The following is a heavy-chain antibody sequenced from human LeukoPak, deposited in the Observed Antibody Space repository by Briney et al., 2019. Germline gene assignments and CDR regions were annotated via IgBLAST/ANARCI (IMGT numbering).Heavy chain of an antibody. V-gene: IGHV3-30-3*01. CDR3: ARTYSGYDPYYYYYGIDV. J-gene: IGHJ6*02. D-gene: IGHD5-12*01. CDR1: GFTFSSYA. CDR2: ISYDGSNK. Sequence: AGGSLRLSCAASGFTFSSYAMHWVRQAPGKGLEWVAVISYDGSNKYYADSVKGRFTISRDNSKNTLYLQMNSLRAEDTAVYYCARTYSGYDPYYYYYGIDVWGQGTTVTVSS.